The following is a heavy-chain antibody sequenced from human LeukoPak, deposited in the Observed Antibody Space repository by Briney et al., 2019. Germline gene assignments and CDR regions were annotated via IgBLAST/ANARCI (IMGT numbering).Heavy chain of an antibody. D-gene: IGHD2-15*01. J-gene: IGHJ3*02. Sequence: GGSLRLSCAASGFTVSSNYMSWVRQAPGKGLEWVSTIYSGGNTYYADSAKGRFTISRDNSKNTLYLQMNSLRAEDTAVYYCAKCSKDIVVVVAAKDAFDIWGQGTMVTVSS. CDR2: IYSGGNT. CDR1: GFTVSSNY. CDR3: AKCSKDIVVVVAAKDAFDI. V-gene: IGHV3-53*01.